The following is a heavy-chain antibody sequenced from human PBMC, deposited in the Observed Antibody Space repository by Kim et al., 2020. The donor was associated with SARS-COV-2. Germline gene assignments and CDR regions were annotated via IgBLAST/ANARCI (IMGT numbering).Heavy chain of an antibody. CDR1: GYTFTSYG. D-gene: IGHD3-9*01. Sequence: ASVKVSCKASGYTFTSYGISWVRQAPGQGLEWMGWISAYNGNTNYAQKLQGRVTMTTDTSTSTAYMELRSLRSDDTAVYYCARCGHGDILTGCPSFDYWGQGTLVTVSS. CDR2: ISAYNGNT. CDR3: ARCGHGDILTGCPSFDY. V-gene: IGHV1-18*01. J-gene: IGHJ4*02.